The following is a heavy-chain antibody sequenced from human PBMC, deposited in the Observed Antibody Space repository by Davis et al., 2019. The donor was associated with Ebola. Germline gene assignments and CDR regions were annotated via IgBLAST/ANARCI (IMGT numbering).Heavy chain of an antibody. V-gene: IGHV1-69*04. Sequence: SVKVSCKASGGTFSSYAISWVRQAPGQGLEWMGRIIPILGIANYAQKFQGRVTITADKSTSTAYMEQSSLRSEDTAVYYCATTTKGIAVAGTPYYYYGMDVWGQGTTVTVSS. CDR3: ATTTKGIAVAGTPYYYYGMDV. J-gene: IGHJ6*02. CDR1: GGTFSSYA. CDR2: IIPILGIA. D-gene: IGHD6-19*01.